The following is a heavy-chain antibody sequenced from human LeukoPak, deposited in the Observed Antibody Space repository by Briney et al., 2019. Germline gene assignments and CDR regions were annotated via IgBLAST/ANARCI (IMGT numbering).Heavy chain of an antibody. CDR3: ARDRGSGWYEFDY. D-gene: IGHD6-19*01. CDR2: ISSSGSTI. Sequence: GGSLRLSCAASGFTFSSYEMNWVRQAPGKRLEWVSYISSSGSTIYYADSVKGRFTISRDNAKNSLYLQMNSLRAEDTAVYYCARDRGSGWYEFDYWGQGTLVTVSS. J-gene: IGHJ4*02. V-gene: IGHV3-48*03. CDR1: GFTFSSYE.